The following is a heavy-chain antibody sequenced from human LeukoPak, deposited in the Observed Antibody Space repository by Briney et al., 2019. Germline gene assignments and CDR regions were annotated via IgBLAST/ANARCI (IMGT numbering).Heavy chain of an antibody. V-gene: IGHV3-30-3*02. CDR1: GFTLTSYA. CDR2: ISYDGRNK. J-gene: IGHJ4*02. Sequence: PGGSMSPSWAAFGFTLTSYAMTWVRQAPGRGVEWVAAISYDGRNKNYANSVKGRFTISRDNSKNTLYLQMNSLRAEDTAVYYCAKAGYAARHFDYWGQGTLVTVSP. CDR3: AKAGYAARHFDY. D-gene: IGHD6-6*01.